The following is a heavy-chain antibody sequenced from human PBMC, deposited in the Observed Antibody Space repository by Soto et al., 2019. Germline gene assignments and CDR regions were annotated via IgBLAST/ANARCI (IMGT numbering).Heavy chain of an antibody. V-gene: IGHV3-9*01. CDR1: GFTFDDYA. D-gene: IGHD6-6*01. CDR2: ISWNSGSI. Sequence: EVQLVESGGGLVQPGRSLRLSCAASGFTFDDYAMHWVRQAPGKGLEWVSGISWNSGSIGYADSVKGRFTISRDNAKNSLYLQMNSLRAEDTALYYCAKDIVPRLRSHYIAARRYFDYWGQGTLVTVSS. CDR3: AKDIVPRLRSHYIAARRYFDY. J-gene: IGHJ4*02.